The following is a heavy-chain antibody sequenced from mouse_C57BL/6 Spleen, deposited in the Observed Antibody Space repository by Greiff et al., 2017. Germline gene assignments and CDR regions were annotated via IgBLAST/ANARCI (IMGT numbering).Heavy chain of an antibody. CDR1: GFTFSSYT. D-gene: IGHD2-2*01. V-gene: IGHV5-9*01. CDR2: ISGGGGNT. CDR3: ARHVGYPLAY. J-gene: IGHJ3*01. Sequence: EVMLVESGGGLVKPGGSLILSCAASGFTFSSYTMSWVRQTPEKRLEWVATISGGGGNTYYPDSVKGRFTISRDNAKNTLYLQMSSLRSEDTALYYCARHVGYPLAYWGQGTLVTVSA.